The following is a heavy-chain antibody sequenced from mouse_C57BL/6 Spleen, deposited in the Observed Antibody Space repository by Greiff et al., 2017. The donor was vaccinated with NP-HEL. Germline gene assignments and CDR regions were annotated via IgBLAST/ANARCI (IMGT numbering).Heavy chain of an antibody. Sequence: EVQLQQSGPELVKPGASVKIPCKASGYTFTDYNMDWVKQSHGKSLEWIGDINPNNGGTIYNQKFKGKATLTVDKSSSTAYMELRSLTSEDTAVYYCARTEISYYGSQGYYAMDYWGQGTSVTVSS. D-gene: IGHD1-1*01. CDR3: ARTEISYYGSQGYYAMDY. J-gene: IGHJ4*01. CDR2: INPNNGGT. CDR1: GYTFTDYN. V-gene: IGHV1-18*01.